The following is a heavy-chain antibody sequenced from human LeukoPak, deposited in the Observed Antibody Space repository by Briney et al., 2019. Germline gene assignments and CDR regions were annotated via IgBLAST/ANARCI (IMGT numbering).Heavy chain of an antibody. D-gene: IGHD1-26*01. Sequence: ASVKVSCKASGYTFTSYYMHWARQAPGQGLEWMGIINPSGGSTSYAQKFQGRVTMTRDTSTSTVYMELSSLRSEDTAVYYCAREALLQRRHIGSYPSGYWGQGTLVTVSS. CDR3: AREALLQRRHIGSYPSGY. J-gene: IGHJ4*02. V-gene: IGHV1-46*01. CDR2: INPSGGST. CDR1: GYTFTSYY.